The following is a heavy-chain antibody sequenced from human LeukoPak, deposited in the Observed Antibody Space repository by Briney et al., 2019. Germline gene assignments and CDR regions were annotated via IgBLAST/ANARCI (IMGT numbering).Heavy chain of an antibody. Sequence: GESLKISCKASGYIFTNYWIGWVRQMPGKGLEWMGIIYPRDSDTRYSPSFQGQVTVSADKSLTTAYLQWSSLKASDTAMYYCARGFGSTWLEYWGQGTLVTVSS. V-gene: IGHV5-51*01. CDR3: ARGFGSTWLEY. J-gene: IGHJ1*01. CDR2: IYPRDSDT. CDR1: GYIFTNYW. D-gene: IGHD6-13*01.